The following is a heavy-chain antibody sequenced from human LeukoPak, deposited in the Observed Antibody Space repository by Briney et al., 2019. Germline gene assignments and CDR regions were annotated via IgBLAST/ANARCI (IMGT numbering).Heavy chain of an antibody. D-gene: IGHD3-10*01. CDR3: ARLSPYLGAGSSAFPDDY. J-gene: IGHJ4*02. Sequence: SETLSLTCTGSGGSISTTTYYWGWLRQPPGKGLEWIGSISYTGSTYYNPSLKIRVTTSVGTSKNQFSLRLSSVTAADTAVYYCARLSPYLGAGSSAFPDDYWGQGTLVTVSS. V-gene: IGHV4-39*01. CDR1: GGSISTTTYY. CDR2: ISYTGST.